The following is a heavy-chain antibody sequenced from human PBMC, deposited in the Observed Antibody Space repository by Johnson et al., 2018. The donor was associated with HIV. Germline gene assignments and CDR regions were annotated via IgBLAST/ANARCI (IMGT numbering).Heavy chain of an antibody. J-gene: IGHJ3*02. CDR3: ARESELLSSSDAFDI. CDR1: GFTFSSYA. V-gene: IGHV3-23*04. CDR2: IGTAGDT. D-gene: IGHD6-6*01. Sequence: VQLVESGGGVVQPGGSLRLSCAASGFTFSSYAMSWVRQAPGKGLEWVSTIGTAGDTYYPGSVKGRFPISRDNSKNTLYLQMNSLRAEDTAVYYCARESELLSSSDAFDIWGQGTMVAVSS.